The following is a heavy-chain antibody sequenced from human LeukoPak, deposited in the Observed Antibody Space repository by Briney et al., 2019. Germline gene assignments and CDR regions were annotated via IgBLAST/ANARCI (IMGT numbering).Heavy chain of an antibody. D-gene: IGHD3-10*01. CDR1: GFTFNNYG. J-gene: IGHJ4*02. CDR3: ARDLIAGSGYYSYFDY. V-gene: IGHV3-33*01. CDR2: IWYDGSNK. Sequence: GGSLRLSCAASGFTFNNYGMHWVRQAPGKGLEWVAVIWYDGSNKYYADSVKGRFTISRDNSKNTLYLQMNSLRAEDTAVYYCARDLIAGSGYYSYFDYWGQGTLVTVSS.